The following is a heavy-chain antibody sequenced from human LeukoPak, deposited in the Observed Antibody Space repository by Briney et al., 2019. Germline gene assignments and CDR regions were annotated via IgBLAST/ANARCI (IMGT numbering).Heavy chain of an antibody. Sequence: PGGSLRLSCAASGFTFSSYAMHWVRQAPGKGLEGVAVISYDGSNKYYADSVKGRFTISRDNSKNTLYLQMNSLRAEDTAVYYCARGSMWLRRNYYDSSGYYWYNWFDPWGQGTLVTVSS. CDR2: ISYDGSNK. CDR3: ARGSMWLRRNYYDSSGYYWYNWFDP. J-gene: IGHJ5*02. V-gene: IGHV3-30*01. CDR1: GFTFSSYA. D-gene: IGHD3-22*01.